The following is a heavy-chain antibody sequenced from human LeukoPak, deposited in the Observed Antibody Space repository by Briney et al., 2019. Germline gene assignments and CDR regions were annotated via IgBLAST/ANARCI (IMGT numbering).Heavy chain of an antibody. V-gene: IGHV1-69*05. D-gene: IGHD3-9*01. CDR2: IIPIFGTA. CDR1: GGTFSSYA. CDR3: ARDGDYDILTGYYLSPLFDY. Sequence: SVKVSCKASGGTFSSYAISWVRQAPGQGLEWMGGIIPIFGTANYAQKFQGRVTITTDESTSTAYMELSSLRSEDTAVYYCARDGDYDILTGYYLSPLFDYWGQGTLVTVSS. J-gene: IGHJ4*02.